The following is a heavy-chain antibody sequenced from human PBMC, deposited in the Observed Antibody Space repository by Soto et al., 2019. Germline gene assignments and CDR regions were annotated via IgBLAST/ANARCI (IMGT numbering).Heavy chain of an antibody. V-gene: IGHV1-18*01. CDR1: GYTFTSYG. Sequence: QVQLVQSGAEVKKPGASVKVSCKASGYTFTSYGITWVRQAPGQGLEWMGWISGYNDNTNYAQKLQGRVTMTTDTSTSPAYLELRSLRSADTAVYYCARGGGNWNANFDYWGQGTLVTVSS. D-gene: IGHD1-1*01. CDR2: ISGYNDNT. CDR3: ARGGGNWNANFDY. J-gene: IGHJ4*02.